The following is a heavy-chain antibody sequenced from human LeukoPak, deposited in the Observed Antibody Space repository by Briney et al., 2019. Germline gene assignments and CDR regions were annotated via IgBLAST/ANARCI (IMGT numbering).Heavy chain of an antibody. D-gene: IGHD3-10*01. V-gene: IGHV1-8*01. CDR2: MNPNSGNT. CDR3: ARGPRDGSGSSYFQH. J-gene: IGHJ1*01. Sequence: ASVKVSCKASGYTFTTYDISWVRQATGQGLEWMGWMNPNSGNTGFAPKFQGRVSVTRNTSISTAYMELSSLTSGDTAVYYCARGPRDGSGSSYFQHWGQGTLVTVSS. CDR1: GYTFTTYD.